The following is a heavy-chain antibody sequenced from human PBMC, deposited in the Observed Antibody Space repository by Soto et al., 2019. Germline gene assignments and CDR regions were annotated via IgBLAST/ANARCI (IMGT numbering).Heavy chain of an antibody. CDR2: IYYSGST. CDR1: GGSISSSSYY. V-gene: IGHV4-39*01. D-gene: IGHD6-19*01. CDR3: ARFPAGAVAVRKAGFTKKNTGNDY. Sequence: PSETLSLTCTVSGGSISSSSYYWGWIRQPPGKGLEWIGSIYYSGSTYYNPSLKSRVTISVDTSKNQFSLKLSSVTAADTAVYYCARFPAGAVAVRKAGFTKKNTGNDYWGQGTLVTVSS. J-gene: IGHJ4*02.